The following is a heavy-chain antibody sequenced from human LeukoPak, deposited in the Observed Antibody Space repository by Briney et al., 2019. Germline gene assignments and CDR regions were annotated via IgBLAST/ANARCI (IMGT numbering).Heavy chain of an antibody. D-gene: IGHD2-15*01. J-gene: IGHJ6*03. V-gene: IGHV1-8*01. Sequence: ASVKVSCKASGYTSTSYDINWVRQATGQGLEWMGWMNPNSGNTGYAQKFQGRVTMTRNTSISTAYMELSSLRSEDTAVYYCARVDGGYYYYYYMGVWGKGTTVTVSS. CDR2: MNPNSGNT. CDR1: GYTSTSYD. CDR3: ARVDGGYYYYYYMGV.